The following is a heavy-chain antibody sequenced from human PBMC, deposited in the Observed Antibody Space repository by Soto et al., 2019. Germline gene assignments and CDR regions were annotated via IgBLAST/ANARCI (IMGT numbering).Heavy chain of an antibody. CDR1: GYTFTSYD. CDR2: INAGNGNT. J-gene: IGHJ6*02. D-gene: IGHD2-15*01. Sequence: ASVKVSCKASGYTFTSYDMHWVRQAPGQRLEWMGWINAGNGNTKYSQKFQVRVTITRDTSASTAYMELSSLRSEDTAVYYCARGYYCSGGSCPYGMDVGGQGTTVTV. CDR3: ARGYYCSGGSCPYGMDV. V-gene: IGHV1-3*01.